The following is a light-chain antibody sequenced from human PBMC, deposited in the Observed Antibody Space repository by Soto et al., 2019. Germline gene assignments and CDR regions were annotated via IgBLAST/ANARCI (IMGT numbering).Light chain of an antibody. V-gene: IGKV3-15*01. CDR1: QTVSNN. CDR3: QHYNEWPFT. J-gene: IGKJ4*01. Sequence: ERVMTQFPATLSVSPGAKATLSCRACQTVSNNLAWYQQKPGQAPRLLIYFASTRATGVPARFSGSGSGTEFTLTISDLQSEDSAVYYCQHYNEWPFTFGRGTKLETK. CDR2: FAS.